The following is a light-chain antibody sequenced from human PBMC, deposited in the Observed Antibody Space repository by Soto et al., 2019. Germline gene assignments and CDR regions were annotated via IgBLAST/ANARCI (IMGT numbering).Light chain of an antibody. CDR1: QSVITN. V-gene: IGKV3-15*01. CDR3: QHYNHWPLYT. J-gene: IGKJ2*01. Sequence: ELVMTQSRATLSASPGERATLSCRASQSVITNVAWYQQKPGQAPRLLIYGASTRATGIPARFSGSGSGTEFTLTISSLQSEDFAVYYCQHYNHWPLYTFGQGTKVEIK. CDR2: GAS.